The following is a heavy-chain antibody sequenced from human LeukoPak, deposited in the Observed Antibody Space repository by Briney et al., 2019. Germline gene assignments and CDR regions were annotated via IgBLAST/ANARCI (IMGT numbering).Heavy chain of an antibody. Sequence: SETLSLTCTVSGGSISSSSYHWGWIRQPPGKGLEWIGSIYYSGSTYYNPSLKSRVTISVDTSKNQFSLKLSSVTAADTAVYYCARLSFLYYFDYWGQGTLVTVSS. V-gene: IGHV4-39*01. CDR1: GGSISSSSYH. J-gene: IGHJ4*02. CDR3: ARLSFLYYFDY. CDR2: IYYSGST.